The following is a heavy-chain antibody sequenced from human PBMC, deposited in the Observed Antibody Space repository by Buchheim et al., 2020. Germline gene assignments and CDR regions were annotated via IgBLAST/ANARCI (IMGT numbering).Heavy chain of an antibody. D-gene: IGHD6-19*01. J-gene: IGHJ4*02. CDR3: ARIALNSSGWYWLDY. CDR1: GFTFSSYG. CDR2: IWYDGSNK. V-gene: IGHV3-33*01. Sequence: QVQLVESGGGVVQPGRSLRLSCAASGFTFSSYGMHWVRQAPGKGLEWVAVIWYDGSNKNYADSVKGRFTISQDNSRNTLNLQMNSLRAEDTAVYYCARIALNSSGWYWLDYWGQGTL.